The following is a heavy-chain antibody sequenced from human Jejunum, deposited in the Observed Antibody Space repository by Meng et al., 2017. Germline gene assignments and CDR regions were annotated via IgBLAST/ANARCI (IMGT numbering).Heavy chain of an antibody. CDR2: ISDGGST. Sequence: NPPRTRSLTCVTPGGSCSNDDCWSWIRQPPWKGLEWTAEISDGGSTSYNPSLKTRVTISIDKSKSQFSLTLSSVTAADTAVYFCAKNGYCSGGRCSSGTSFDPWGQGTLVTVSS. CDR1: GGSCSNDDC. V-gene: IGHV4-4*01. J-gene: IGHJ5*02. CDR3: AKNGYCSGGRCSSGTSFDP. D-gene: IGHD2-15*01.